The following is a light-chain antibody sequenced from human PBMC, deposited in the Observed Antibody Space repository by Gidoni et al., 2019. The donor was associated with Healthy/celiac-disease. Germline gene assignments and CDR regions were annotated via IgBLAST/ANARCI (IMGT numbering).Light chain of an antibody. J-gene: IGLJ2*01. Sequence: SYELPQPPSVSVPPGQTARITCSGDALPKQYAYWYQQKPGQAPVLVIYKDSERPSGIPERFSGSSSGTTVTLTISGVQAEDEADYYCQSADSSGTYHVVFGGGTKLTVL. V-gene: IGLV3-25*03. CDR3: QSADSSGTYHVV. CDR2: KDS. CDR1: ALPKQY.